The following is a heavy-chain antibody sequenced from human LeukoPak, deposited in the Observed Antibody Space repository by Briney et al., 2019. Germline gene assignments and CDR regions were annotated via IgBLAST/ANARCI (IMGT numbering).Heavy chain of an antibody. CDR2: IRSDGSST. D-gene: IGHD6-25*01. CDR1: GFTFSTYW. V-gene: IGHV3-74*01. J-gene: IGHJ4*02. CDR3: ARDSSGWGFDY. Sequence: GGSLRLSCAASGFTFSTYWMHWVRQAPGKGLVWVSGIRSDGSSTIYADSVKGRFTISRDNARNRLYLQVNSLRAEDTAVYYCARDSSGWGFDYWGQGSLVTVSS.